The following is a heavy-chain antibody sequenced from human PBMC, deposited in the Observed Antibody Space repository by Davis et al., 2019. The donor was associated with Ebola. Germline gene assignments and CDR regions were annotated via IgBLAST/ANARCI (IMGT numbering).Heavy chain of an antibody. CDR3: ARDQSEGEYQLLYSPWFDP. CDR2: ISSSSSYT. Sequence: GGSLRLSCAVYGGSFSGYYWSWIRQPPGKGLEWVSYISSSSSYTNYADSVKGRFTISRDNAKNSLYLQMNSLRAEDTAVYYCARDQSEGEYQLLYSPWFDPWGQGTLVTVSS. V-gene: IGHV3-11*05. CDR1: GGSFSGYY. J-gene: IGHJ5*02. D-gene: IGHD2-2*02.